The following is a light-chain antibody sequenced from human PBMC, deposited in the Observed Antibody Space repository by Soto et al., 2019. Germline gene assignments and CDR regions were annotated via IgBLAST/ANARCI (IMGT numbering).Light chain of an antibody. CDR3: QQYNRYSPWT. Sequence: DVQMTQWPSTLCASVGERVTITCRASQSVSTLLAWYQQKPGKAPKLLIYKASSLESGVPPRFSGRGSGTEFTLTISSLQPDDFATYYCQQYNRYSPWTFGQGTKVDI. V-gene: IGKV1-5*03. CDR1: QSVSTL. CDR2: KAS. J-gene: IGKJ1*01.